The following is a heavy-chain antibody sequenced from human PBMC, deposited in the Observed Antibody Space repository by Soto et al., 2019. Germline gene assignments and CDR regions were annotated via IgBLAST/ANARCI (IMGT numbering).Heavy chain of an antibody. D-gene: IGHD3-22*01. CDR1: GGSISSGHYY. CDR2: IYYSGAT. Sequence: PSETLSLTCTVSGGSISSGHYYWSWIRQPPGEGLEWIGYIYYSGATYYNPSLKSRVYISVDTSKNQFSLKLSSVTAADTAVYYCARAHYESSGFFPGAFDIWGQGTMVT. CDR3: ARAHYESSGFFPGAFDI. J-gene: IGHJ3*02. V-gene: IGHV4-30-4*01.